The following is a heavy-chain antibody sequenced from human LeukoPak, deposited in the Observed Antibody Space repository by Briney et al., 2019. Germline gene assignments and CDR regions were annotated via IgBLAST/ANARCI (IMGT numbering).Heavy chain of an antibody. V-gene: IGHV3-9*01. CDR3: ARLSGYSYGYFDY. CDR2: ISWNSGSI. J-gene: IGHJ4*02. Sequence: SLRLSCAASGFTFDDYAMHWVRQAPGKGLEWVSGISWNSGSIGYADSVKGRFTISRDNAKNSLYLQMNNLRAEDTALYYCARLSGYSYGYFDYWGQGTLVTVSS. CDR1: GFTFDDYA. D-gene: IGHD5-18*01.